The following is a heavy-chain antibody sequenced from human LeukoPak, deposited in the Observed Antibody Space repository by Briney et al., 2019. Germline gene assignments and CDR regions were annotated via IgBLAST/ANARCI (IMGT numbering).Heavy chain of an antibody. J-gene: IGHJ5*02. CDR2: TYDRLLWFS. D-gene: IGHD6-19*01. CDR3: ARDLGSGWRNWFDP. V-gene: IGHV6-1*01. Sequence: SQTLSLTCAVSLDSVFSNISAWAWIRQSPSRGLEWLGRTYDRLLWFSDYAVSVKSRITIKEDTSKNQFSLQLTSVTPEDTAVYYGARDLGSGWRNWFDPWGQGTLVTVSS. CDR1: LDSVFSNISA.